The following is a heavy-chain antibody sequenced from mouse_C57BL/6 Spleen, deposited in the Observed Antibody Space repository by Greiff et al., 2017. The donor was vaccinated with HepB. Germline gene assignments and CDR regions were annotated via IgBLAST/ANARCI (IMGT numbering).Heavy chain of an antibody. Sequence: QVQLQQSGAELVKPGASVKMSCKASGYTFTTYPIEWMKQNHGKSLEWIGNFHPYNDDTKYNEKFKGKATLTVEKSSSTASLELSRLTSDDSAVYDCAGGASYYGPYFDYWGQGTTLTVSS. CDR2: FHPYNDDT. V-gene: IGHV1-47*01. CDR1: GYTFTTYP. J-gene: IGHJ2*01. CDR3: AGGASYYGPYFDY. D-gene: IGHD2-1*01.